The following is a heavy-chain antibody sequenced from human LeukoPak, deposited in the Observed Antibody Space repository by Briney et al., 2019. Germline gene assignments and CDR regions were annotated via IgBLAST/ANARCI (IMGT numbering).Heavy chain of an antibody. CDR1: GDSISSSGCY. D-gene: IGHD6-19*01. CDR3: ARTYSSGQGAYY. Sequence: PSETLSLTCTVSGDSISSSGCYWGWLRQTPGKGLEWIGSIHYSGITYYNPSLKSRVTVSVDTSKNQFSLNLSSVTAADTAVYYCARTYSSGQGAYYWGQGTLVTVSS. CDR2: IHYSGIT. V-gene: IGHV4-39*07. J-gene: IGHJ4*02.